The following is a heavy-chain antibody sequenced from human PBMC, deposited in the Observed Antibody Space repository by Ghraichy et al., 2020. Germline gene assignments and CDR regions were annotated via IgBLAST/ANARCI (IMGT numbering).Heavy chain of an antibody. Sequence: SETLSLTCTVSGGSISSYYWSWIRQPAGKGLEWIGRIYTSGSTNYNPSLKSRVTMSVDTSKNQFSLKLSSVTAADTAVYYCARDHHNRRTIFGVVKVVWFDPWGQGTLVTVSS. CDR2: IYTSGST. D-gene: IGHD3-3*01. CDR3: ARDHHNRRTIFGVVKVVWFDP. CDR1: GGSISSYY. V-gene: IGHV4-4*07. J-gene: IGHJ5*02.